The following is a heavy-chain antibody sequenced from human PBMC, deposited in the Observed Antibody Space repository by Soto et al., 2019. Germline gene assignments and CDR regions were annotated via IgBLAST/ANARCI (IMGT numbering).Heavy chain of an antibody. CDR2: IYYSGST. J-gene: IGHJ4*02. Sequence: SETLSLTCTVSGGSISSGGYYWSWIRQHPGKGLEWIGYIYYSGSTYYNPSLKSRVTISVDTSKNQFSLKLSSVTAADTALYFCARHDHMTLGSQYLDSWGPGTLVTVS. CDR3: ARHDHMTLGSQYLDS. CDR1: GGSISSGGYY. D-gene: IGHD2-2*03. V-gene: IGHV4-31*03.